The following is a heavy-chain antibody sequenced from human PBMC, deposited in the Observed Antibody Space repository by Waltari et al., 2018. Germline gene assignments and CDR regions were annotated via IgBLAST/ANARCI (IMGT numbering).Heavy chain of an antibody. Sequence: EVQLLQSGTELKKPGSTVNIPCQASGYRFTDYYIHWVQQAPGKGPQWMGLVDPEDGETIYAERFQGRVTITADTSTETAFMELSSLTSDDTAVYYCVTALGDRSSASRPFDVWGLGTLITVSS. CDR3: VTALGDRSSASRPFDV. V-gene: IGHV1-69-2*01. J-gene: IGHJ3*01. CDR1: GYRFTDYY. D-gene: IGHD3-10*01. CDR2: VDPEDGET.